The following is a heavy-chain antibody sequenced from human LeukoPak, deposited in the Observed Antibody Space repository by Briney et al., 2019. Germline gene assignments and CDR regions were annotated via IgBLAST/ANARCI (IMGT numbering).Heavy chain of an antibody. V-gene: IGHV4-39*01. CDR1: GGSISSSSYY. CDR3: ARYMYDILTGQLTYYFDY. CDR2: IYYSGST. Sequence: SETLSLTCTVSGGSISSSSYYWGWIRQPPGKWLEWIGSIYYSGSTYYNPSLKSRVTISVDTSKNQFSLKLSSVTAADTAVYYCARYMYDILTGQLTYYFDYWGQGTLVTVSS. D-gene: IGHD3-9*01. J-gene: IGHJ4*02.